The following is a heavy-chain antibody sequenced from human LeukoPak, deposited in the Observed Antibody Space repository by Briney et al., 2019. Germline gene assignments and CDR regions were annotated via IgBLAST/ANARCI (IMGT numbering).Heavy chain of an antibody. V-gene: IGHV4-34*01. CDR1: GGSFSGYY. CDR2: INHSGST. J-gene: IGHJ4*02. CDR3: ARGGYSGYDKAPSDY. D-gene: IGHD5-12*01. Sequence: SETLSLTCAVYGGSFSGYYWSWIRQPPGKGPEWIGEINHSGSTNYNPSLKSRVTISVDTSKNQFSLKLSSVTAADTAVYYCARGGYSGYDKAPSDYWGQGTLVTVSS.